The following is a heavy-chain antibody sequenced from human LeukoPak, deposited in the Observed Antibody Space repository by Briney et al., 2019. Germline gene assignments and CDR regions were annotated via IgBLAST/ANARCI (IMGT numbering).Heavy chain of an antibody. CDR3: ARGGPGGWSNEVFGY. CDR1: GFTFSSYS. CDR2: ISSSSSYI. D-gene: IGHD6-19*01. J-gene: IGHJ4*02. V-gene: IGHV3-21*01. Sequence: GGSLRLSCAASGFTFSSYSMNWVRQAPGKGLEWVSSISSSSSYIYYADSVKGRFTISRDNAKNSLYLQMNSLRAEDTAVYYCARGGPGGWSNEVFGYWGQGTLVTVSS.